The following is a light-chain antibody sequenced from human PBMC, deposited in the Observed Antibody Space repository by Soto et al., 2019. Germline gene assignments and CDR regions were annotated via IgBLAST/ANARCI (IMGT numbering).Light chain of an antibody. V-gene: IGLV4-60*02. CDR3: ETWDSNICV. Sequence: QLVLTQSSSASASLGSSVKLTCTLSSGHSSYIIAWHQQQPGKAPRYLMKLEGSGSYNKGSGVPARFSGSSSGADRYLTIANLQFEDEADYFCETWDSNICVFGGGTKLTVL. CDR2: LEGSGSY. CDR1: SGHSSYI. J-gene: IGLJ3*02.